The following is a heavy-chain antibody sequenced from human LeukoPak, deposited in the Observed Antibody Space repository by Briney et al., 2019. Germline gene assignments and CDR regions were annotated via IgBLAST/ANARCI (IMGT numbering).Heavy chain of an antibody. CDR1: GFTFSTYA. Sequence: TGGSLRLSCAASGFTFSTYAMSWVRQAPGKGLEWASAISGSGSSTYYADSVKGRFTISRDNSKNTLYLQMNSLRAEDTAVYYCAKAASNSLRYYFDYWGQGTLVTVSS. J-gene: IGHJ4*02. D-gene: IGHD4-11*01. CDR2: ISGSGSST. V-gene: IGHV3-23*01. CDR3: AKAASNSLRYYFDY.